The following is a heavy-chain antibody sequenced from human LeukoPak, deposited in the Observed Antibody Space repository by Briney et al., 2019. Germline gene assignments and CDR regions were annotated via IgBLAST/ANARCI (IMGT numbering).Heavy chain of an antibody. D-gene: IGHD2-2*01. J-gene: IGHJ6*02. Sequence: GGSLRLSCAASGFTFSSYSMNWVRQAPGKGLEWVSSISSSSSYIYYADSVKGRFTISRDNAKNSLYLQMNSLRAEDTAVYYCARREGYCSSTSCFEYYYYGMDVWGQGTTVTVSS. CDR1: GFTFSSYS. CDR3: ARREGYCSSTSCFEYYYYGMDV. V-gene: IGHV3-21*01. CDR2: ISSSSSYI.